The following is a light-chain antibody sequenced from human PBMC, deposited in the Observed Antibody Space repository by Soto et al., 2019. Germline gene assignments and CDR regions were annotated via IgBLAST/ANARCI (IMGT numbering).Light chain of an antibody. CDR3: AAWDEALNGHV. CDR1: SSNIGSST. J-gene: IGLJ1*01. Sequence: QSVLTQPPSASGTPGQRVTISCSGRSSNIGSSTVHWFQQLPGTAPKLLIHRSDQRPSGVPDRFSGSESGTSASLAISGLQSEDEADYYCAAWDEALNGHVFGTGTKVTVL. CDR2: RSD. V-gene: IGLV1-44*01.